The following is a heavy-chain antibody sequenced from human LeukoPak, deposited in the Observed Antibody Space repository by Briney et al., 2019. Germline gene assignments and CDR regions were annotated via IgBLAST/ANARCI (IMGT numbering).Heavy chain of an antibody. CDR1: GFTFSTYA. Sequence: GGSLRLSCAASGFTFSTYAMSWLRRAPGKGLAWVSAISGSGGTTYHADSVKRRFIISRDNTKNTLYLQMNSLRDEDTAVYYCAKVYSSSWPLPLDYWGQGTLITVSS. J-gene: IGHJ4*02. V-gene: IGHV3-23*01. D-gene: IGHD6-13*01. CDR2: ISGSGGTT. CDR3: AKVYSSSWPLPLDY.